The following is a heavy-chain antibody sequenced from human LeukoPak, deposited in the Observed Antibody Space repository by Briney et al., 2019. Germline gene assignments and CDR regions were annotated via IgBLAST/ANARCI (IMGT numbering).Heavy chain of an antibody. Sequence: GGSLRLSCVASGFTFSSYSMNWVRQAPGKGLEWVSSISSSSSYIYYADSVKGRFTISRDNSKNTLYLQMNSLRAEDTAVYYCAKHDSSGYYYVEAFDIWGQGTMVTVSS. V-gene: IGHV3-21*04. CDR3: AKHDSSGYYYVEAFDI. CDR1: GFTFSSYS. D-gene: IGHD3-22*01. J-gene: IGHJ3*02. CDR2: ISSSSSYI.